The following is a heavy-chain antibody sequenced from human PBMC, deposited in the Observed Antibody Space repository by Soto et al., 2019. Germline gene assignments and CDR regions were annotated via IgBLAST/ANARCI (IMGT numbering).Heavy chain of an antibody. Sequence: QVQLVQSGAEVKKPGSSVKVSCKASGGTFSSYAISWVRQAPGQGREWMGGIIPIFGTANYAQKFQGRVTITADESTSTAYMELSSLRSEDTAVYYCASSGVDYYDSSGYSPFDYWGQGTLVTVSS. CDR2: IIPIFGTA. D-gene: IGHD3-22*01. J-gene: IGHJ4*02. V-gene: IGHV1-69*01. CDR3: ASSGVDYYDSSGYSPFDY. CDR1: GGTFSSYA.